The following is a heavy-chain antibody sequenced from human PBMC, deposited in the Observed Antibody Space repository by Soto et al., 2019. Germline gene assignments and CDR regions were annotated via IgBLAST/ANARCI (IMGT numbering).Heavy chain of an antibody. CDR2: ISGNGIAT. CDR3: AKEVRTYCSSTSCYFDY. Sequence: GSLRLSCEASGFIFSDHAMSWVRQAPGKGLEWVSAISGNGIATYYADSVKGRFTISRDNSKNTLYLQMNRLRADDTAVYYCAKEVRTYCSSTSCYFDYWGQGTLVTVSS. D-gene: IGHD2-2*01. CDR1: GFIFSDHA. V-gene: IGHV3-23*01. J-gene: IGHJ4*02.